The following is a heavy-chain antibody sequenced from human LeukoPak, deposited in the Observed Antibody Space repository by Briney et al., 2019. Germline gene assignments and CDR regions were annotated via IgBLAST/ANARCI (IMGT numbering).Heavy chain of an antibody. CDR2: ISSNGGST. J-gene: IGHJ6*03. CDR1: GFTFSSYA. CDR3: ARGGYSYGYICYYYYYMDV. V-gene: IGHV3-64*01. D-gene: IGHD5-18*01. Sequence: GGSLRLSCAASGFTFSSYAMHWVRQAPGKGLEYVSAISSNGGSTYYANSVKGRFTISRDNSKNTLYLQMGSLRAEDMAVYYCARGGYSYGYICYYYYYMDVWGKGTTVTVSS.